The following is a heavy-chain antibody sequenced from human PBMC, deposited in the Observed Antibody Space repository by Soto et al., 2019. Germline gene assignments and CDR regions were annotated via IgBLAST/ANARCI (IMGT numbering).Heavy chain of an antibody. V-gene: IGHV1-18*01. CDR2: ISAYNGNT. CDR1: GYTFTSYG. D-gene: IGHD2-15*01. CDR3: ARVPGYCSGGSCYHFDY. J-gene: IGHJ4*02. Sequence: ASVKVSCKASGYTFTSYGISRVRQAPGQGLEWMGWISAYNGNTNYAQKLQGRVTMTTDTSTSTAYMELRSLRSDDTAVYYCARVPGYCSGGSCYHFDYWGQGTLVTVSS.